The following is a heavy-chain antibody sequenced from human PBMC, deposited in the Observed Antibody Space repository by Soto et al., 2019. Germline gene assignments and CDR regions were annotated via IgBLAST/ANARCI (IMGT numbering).Heavy chain of an antibody. V-gene: IGHV4-34*01. CDR1: GGSFSGYY. J-gene: IGHJ5*02. CDR3: ARVERHWFDP. D-gene: IGHD1-1*01. Sequence: QVQLQQWGAGLLKPSETLSLTCAVYGGSFSGYYWSWIRQPPGKGLEWIGEINHSGSTNYNPSLKSRVTISVDTSKNQFSLKLSSVTAADTAVYYCARVERHWFDPWGQGTLVTVSS. CDR2: INHSGST.